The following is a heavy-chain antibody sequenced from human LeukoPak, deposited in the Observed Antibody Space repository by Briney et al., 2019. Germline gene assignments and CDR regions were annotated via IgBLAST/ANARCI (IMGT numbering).Heavy chain of an antibody. CDR2: FTPYNGRT. J-gene: IGHJ5*02. CDR1: GYTFATYG. V-gene: IGHV1-18*01. Sequence: ASEKVSCKSSGYTFATYGISWVGQAPGQGLEGMGWFTPYNGRTNYAQKLQGRVTVTTDTSTSIAYMELRSLRSDDTAVYYCARGSYCSSTSCYWFDPWGQGTLVTVSS. D-gene: IGHD2-2*01. CDR3: ARGSYCSSTSCYWFDP.